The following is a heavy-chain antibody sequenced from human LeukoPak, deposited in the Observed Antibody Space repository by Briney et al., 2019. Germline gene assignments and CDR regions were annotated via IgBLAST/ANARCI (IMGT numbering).Heavy chain of an antibody. J-gene: IGHJ4*02. V-gene: IGHV3-30*03. D-gene: IGHD1-26*01. CDR3: ARDKAPSRVVGAPSGLDY. CDR2: ISPDGSNK. CDR1: EFTFSTYG. Sequence: GTSLRLSCVGSEFTFSTYGMHWVRQAPGKGLEWVTFISPDGSNKYYADSVKGRFTVSRDNSKNTLYLQMNSLRAEDTAVYYCARDKAPSRVVGAPSGLDYWGQGTLVTVSS.